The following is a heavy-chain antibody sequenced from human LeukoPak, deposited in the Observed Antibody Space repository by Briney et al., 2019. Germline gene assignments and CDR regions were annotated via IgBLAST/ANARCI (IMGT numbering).Heavy chain of an antibody. V-gene: IGHV4-4*07. D-gene: IGHD6-19*01. CDR3: ARADGYSSGWLFDY. J-gene: IGHJ4*02. CDR2: IYTSVST. CDR1: GGSISSYY. Sequence: SETLSLTCTVSGGSISSYYWSWIRQPAGKGLKWIVRIYTSVSTNYNPSLTSRVTLSVDTSKNQFSLKLRSVTAADTAVYYCARADGYSSGWLFDYWGQGTLVTVSS.